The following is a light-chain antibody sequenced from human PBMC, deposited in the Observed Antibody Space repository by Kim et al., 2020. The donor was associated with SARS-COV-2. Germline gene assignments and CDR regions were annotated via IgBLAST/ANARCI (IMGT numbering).Light chain of an antibody. CDR3: QQYNAYRT. V-gene: IGKV1-5*01. CDR2: DAS. J-gene: IGKJ1*01. CDR1: QSITGL. Sequence: GDRVTTTCRARQSITGLLAWYQQKPGKAPQLLIYDASNLESGVPSRFSGSGSGTEFTLTISSLQPDDFATYYCQQYNAYRTFGQGTKVDIK.